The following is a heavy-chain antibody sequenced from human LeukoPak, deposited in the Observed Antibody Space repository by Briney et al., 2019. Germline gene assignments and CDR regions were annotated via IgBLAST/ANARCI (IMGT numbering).Heavy chain of an antibody. D-gene: IGHD1-26*01. V-gene: IGHV1-69*05. Sequence: ASVKVSCKASGGTFSSYAISWVRQAPGQGLEWMGRIIPIFGTANYAQKFQGRVTITTDESTSTAYMELSSVRSEDTAVYYCARGMGATGPYDYWGQGTLVTVSS. J-gene: IGHJ4*02. CDR3: ARGMGATGPYDY. CDR2: IIPIFGTA. CDR1: GGTFSSYA.